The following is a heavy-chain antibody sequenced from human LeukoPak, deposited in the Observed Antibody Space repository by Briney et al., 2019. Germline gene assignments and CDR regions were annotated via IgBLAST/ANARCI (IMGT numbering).Heavy chain of an antibody. Sequence: GGSLRLSCAASGFTFSSYGMHWVRQAPGKGLEWVAFIRYDGSNKYYADSVKGRFTISRDNSKNTLYLQMNSLRAEDTAVYYCAREDSSLGGNYFDYWGQGTLVTVSS. J-gene: IGHJ4*02. CDR3: AREDSSLGGNYFDY. V-gene: IGHV3-30*02. CDR1: GFTFSSYG. D-gene: IGHD6-13*01. CDR2: IRYDGSNK.